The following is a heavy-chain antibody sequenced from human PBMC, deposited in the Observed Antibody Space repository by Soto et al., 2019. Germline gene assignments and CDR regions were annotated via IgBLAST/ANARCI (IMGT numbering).Heavy chain of an antibody. CDR3: VKVSTNNAFDI. D-gene: IGHD2-2*01. CDR2: ISSNGGST. Sequence: GGSLRLSCSASGFTFSSYAMHWVRQAPGKGLEYGSAISSNGGSTYYADSVKGRFTISRDNSKNTLYLQMSSLRAEDTAVYYCVKVSTNNAFDIWGQGTMVTVSS. V-gene: IGHV3-64D*09. CDR1: GFTFSSYA. J-gene: IGHJ3*02.